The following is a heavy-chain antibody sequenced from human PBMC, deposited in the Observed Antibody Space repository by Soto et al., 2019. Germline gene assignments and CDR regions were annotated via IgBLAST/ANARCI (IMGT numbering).Heavy chain of an antibody. D-gene: IGHD3-3*01. Sequence: LRLSCAASGFTVSSNYMSWVRQAPGKGLEWVSVIYSGGSTYYADSVKGRFTISRDNSKNTLYLQMNSLRAEDTAVYYCASVDFWSGYYMGYWGQGTLVTVSS. J-gene: IGHJ4*02. CDR1: GFTVSSNY. CDR3: ASVDFWSGYYMGY. V-gene: IGHV3-53*01. CDR2: IYSGGST.